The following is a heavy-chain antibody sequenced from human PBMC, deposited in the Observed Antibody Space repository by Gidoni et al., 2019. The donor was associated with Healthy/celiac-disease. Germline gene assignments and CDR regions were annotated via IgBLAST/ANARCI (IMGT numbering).Heavy chain of an antibody. CDR1: GFTFSSYG. CDR2: ISYDGSNK. J-gene: IGHJ4*02. Sequence: QVQLVESGGGVVQPGRSLRLSCAASGFTFSSYGMHWVRQAPGKGLEWVAVISYDGSNKYYADSVKGRFTISRDNSKNTLYLQMNSLRAEDTAVYYCAKLWQQLGYWGQGTLVTVSS. D-gene: IGHD6-13*01. V-gene: IGHV3-30*18. CDR3: AKLWQQLGY.